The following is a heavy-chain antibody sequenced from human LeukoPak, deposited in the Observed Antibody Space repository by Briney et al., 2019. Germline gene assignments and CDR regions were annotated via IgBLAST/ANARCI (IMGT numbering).Heavy chain of an antibody. CDR3: AREGGQQLGSFDF. Sequence: PGRSLRLSCAASGFTFSSYGMHWVRQAPGKGLEWVAVIWYDGSNKYYADSVKGRFASSRDNSKNTLYLQMNSLKAEGTAVYYCAREGGQQLGSFDFWGQGTLVTVSS. D-gene: IGHD6-13*01. CDR2: IWYDGSNK. CDR1: GFTFSSYG. J-gene: IGHJ4*02. V-gene: IGHV3-33*01.